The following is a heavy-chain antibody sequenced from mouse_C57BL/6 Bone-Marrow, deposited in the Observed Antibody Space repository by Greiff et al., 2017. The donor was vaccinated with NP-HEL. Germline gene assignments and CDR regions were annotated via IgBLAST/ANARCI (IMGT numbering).Heavy chain of an antibody. D-gene: IGHD1-1*01. CDR2: LSSGGSYT. CDR1: GFTFSSYG. Sequence: EVHLVESGGDLVKPGGSLKLSCAASGFTFSSYGMSWVRQTPDKRLEWVATLSSGGSYTSYPDSVTGRFTISRDNAKNTLYLQRSSLKSEDTAMYYCARQGYYYGSSPAWFAYWGQGTLVTVSA. V-gene: IGHV5-6*01. J-gene: IGHJ3*01. CDR3: ARQGYYYGSSPAWFAY.